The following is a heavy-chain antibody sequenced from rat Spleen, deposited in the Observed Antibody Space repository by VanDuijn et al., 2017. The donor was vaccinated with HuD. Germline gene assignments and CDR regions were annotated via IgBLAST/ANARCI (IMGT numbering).Heavy chain of an antibody. Sequence: EVQLVESGGGLVQPGRSMKLSCAASGFTFSDYGMAWVLQTTTKCLEWVACINYDVGIIYYRDSVKGRCTISRDNAKRTLYLQMDSLRSEDTATYYCGRSIFYYEGTYYYYFDYWGQGVMVTVSS. D-gene: IGHD1-12*02. CDR1: GFTFSDYG. J-gene: IGHJ2*01. CDR2: INYDVGII. V-gene: IGHV5-20*01. CDR3: GRSIFYYEGTYYYYFDY.